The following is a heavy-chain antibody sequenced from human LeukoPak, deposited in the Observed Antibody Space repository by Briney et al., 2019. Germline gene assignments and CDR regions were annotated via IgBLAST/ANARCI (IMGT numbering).Heavy chain of an antibody. V-gene: IGHV1-3*01. J-gene: IGHJ6*02. CDR2: INAGNGNT. D-gene: IGHD6-13*01. CDR3: ARDRWIAAAGTYYYDMDV. Sequence: SVKVSCKASGYTFTSYTMHWVRQAPGQRLEWMGWINAGNGNTKYSQKFQGRVTITRDTSASTAYMELSSLRSEDTAVYYCARDRWIAAAGTYYYDMDVWGQGTTVTVSS. CDR1: GYTFTSYT.